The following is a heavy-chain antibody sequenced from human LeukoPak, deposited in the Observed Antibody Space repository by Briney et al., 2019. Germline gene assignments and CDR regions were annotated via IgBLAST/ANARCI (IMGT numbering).Heavy chain of an antibody. CDR3: ARDRPHNWFDP. V-gene: IGHV3-74*01. CDR1: GIAFSNHW. CDR2: INNDGSYA. J-gene: IGHJ5*02. Sequence: GGSLRLSCAASGIAFSNHWMHWVRQAPGKGLEWVSWINNDGSYAVYADSVRARFTISRDNAKNTLYLQMNSLRPEDTAVYYCARDRPHNWFDPWGQGTLVTGSS.